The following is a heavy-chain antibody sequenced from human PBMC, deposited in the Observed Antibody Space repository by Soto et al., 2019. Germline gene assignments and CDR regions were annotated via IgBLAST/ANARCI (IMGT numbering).Heavy chain of an antibody. CDR3: ARVSRIYYYCMEV. CDR1: GGSISSGGYY. D-gene: IGHD2-15*01. Sequence: SETLSLTCTVSGGSISSGGYYWSWIRQHPGKGLEWIGYIYYSGSTYYNPSLKSRVTISVDTSKNQFSLKLSSVTAADTAVYYCARVSRIYYYCMEVWGQGTTVTVSS. CDR2: IYYSGST. V-gene: IGHV4-31*03. J-gene: IGHJ6*02.